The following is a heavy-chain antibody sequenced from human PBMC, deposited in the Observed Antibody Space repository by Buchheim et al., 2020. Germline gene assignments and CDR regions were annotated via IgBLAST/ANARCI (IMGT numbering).Heavy chain of an antibody. V-gene: IGHV3-30*04. CDR2: IASDGRDK. D-gene: IGHD6-13*01. Sequence: QVQLVESGGGVVQPGESLRLSCAASGFTFNTYPMHWVRQAPGKGLEWVAVIASDGRDKKYADCVKGRFTISRDNSKNTVYLQMNSLRVEDTAVYYCARDRQEAAAAYLFDFWGQGTL. J-gene: IGHJ4*02. CDR1: GFTFNTYP. CDR3: ARDRQEAAAAYLFDF.